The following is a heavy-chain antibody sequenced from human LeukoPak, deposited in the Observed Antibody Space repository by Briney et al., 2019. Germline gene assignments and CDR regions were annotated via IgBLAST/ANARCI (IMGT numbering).Heavy chain of an antibody. CDR1: GLTFSDYG. V-gene: IGHV3-33*01. CDR3: VRELPPVVQYYFDY. Sequence: PGGSLRLSCAASGLTFSDYGMHWVRQAPGKGLEWVAVIWYDGSNKYYAESVKGRFTISRDNSRNTLYLQMNSLRAEDTTVYYCVRELPPVVQYYFDYWGRVTLVSVSS. CDR2: IWYDGSNK. J-gene: IGHJ4*02. D-gene: IGHD2-15*01.